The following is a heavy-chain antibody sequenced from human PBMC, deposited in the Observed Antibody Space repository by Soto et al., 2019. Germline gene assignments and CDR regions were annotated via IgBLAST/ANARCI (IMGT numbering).Heavy chain of an antibody. J-gene: IGHJ4*02. Sequence: EVQLVQSGAEVKKPGESLKISCKGSGTSFTNYWICWVRQMPGKGLEWMGIIYPGDSDTRYSPSFQGQVTISADKSICATYLPWSSLKASDTAMYYCARLVNIFDFDYWGLGTLVTVFS. D-gene: IGHD2-21*01. V-gene: IGHV5-51*01. CDR2: IYPGDSDT. CDR3: ARLVNIFDFDY. CDR1: GTSFTNYW.